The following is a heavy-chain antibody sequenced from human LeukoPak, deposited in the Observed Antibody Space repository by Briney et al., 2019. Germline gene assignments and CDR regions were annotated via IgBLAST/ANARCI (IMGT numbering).Heavy chain of an antibody. CDR1: GYTFTSYG. CDR3: ARIEWELLPGY. V-gene: IGHV1-18*01. D-gene: IGHD1-26*01. J-gene: IGHJ4*02. CDR2: ISAYNGNT. Sequence: GASVKVSCKAAGYTFTSYGISWVRQAPGQGLEWMGWISAYNGNTNYAQKLQGRVTMTTDTSTSTAYMELSRLRSDDTAVYYSARIEWELLPGYWGQGTLVTASS.